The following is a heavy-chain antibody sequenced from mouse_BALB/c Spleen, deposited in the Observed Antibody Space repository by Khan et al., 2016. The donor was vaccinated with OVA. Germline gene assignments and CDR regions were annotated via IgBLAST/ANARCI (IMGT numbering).Heavy chain of an antibody. D-gene: IGHD1-2*01. J-gene: IGHJ2*01. CDR2: ISYSGST. CDR3: ARTARIKY. Sequence: EVQLQESGPGLVKPSQSLSLTCTVTGYSITSGYGWNWIRQFPGNKLEWMGYISYSGSTNYNPSLQSRISLTRDTSKNQFFLQLNSVTTEDTATYYWARTARIKYWGQGTTLTVSS. CDR1: GYSITSGYG. V-gene: IGHV3-2*02.